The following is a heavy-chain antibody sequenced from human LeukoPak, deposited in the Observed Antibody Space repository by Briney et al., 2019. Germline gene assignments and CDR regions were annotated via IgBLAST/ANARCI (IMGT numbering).Heavy chain of an antibody. Sequence: GGSLRLSCAASGFTFSSAWMTWVRQAPGKGLEWVGRVKSKTDGGTTDYAAPVKGRFTISRDDSKNTLYLQMSSLKTEDTAVYFCAHRDTAMVRVDYWGQGTLVTVSS. CDR3: AHRDTAMVRVDY. CDR2: VKSKTDGGTT. V-gene: IGHV3-15*01. CDR1: GFTFSSAW. D-gene: IGHD5-18*01. J-gene: IGHJ4*02.